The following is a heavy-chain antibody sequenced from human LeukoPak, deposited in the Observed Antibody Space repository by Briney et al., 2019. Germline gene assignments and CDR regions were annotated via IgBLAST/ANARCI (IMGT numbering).Heavy chain of an antibody. Sequence: SETLSLTCAVYGGSFSGYYWGWIRQPPGKGLEWIGKINHSGSTNYNPSLKSRVTISVDTSKNQFSLKVSSVTAADTAVYYCARLRITMVRGVSNRDNWFDPWGQGTLVTVSS. J-gene: IGHJ5*02. D-gene: IGHD3-10*01. CDR1: GGSFSGYY. CDR3: ARLRITMVRGVSNRDNWFDP. CDR2: INHSGST. V-gene: IGHV4-34*01.